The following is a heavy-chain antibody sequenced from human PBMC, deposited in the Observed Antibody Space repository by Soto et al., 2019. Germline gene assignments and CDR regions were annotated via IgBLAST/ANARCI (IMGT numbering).Heavy chain of an antibody. CDR3: ASELGDPLDY. J-gene: IGHJ4*02. CDR2: INHSGST. CDR1: GGSISSSNW. Sequence: SETLSLTCAVSGGSISSSNWWSWIRQPPGKGLEWIGEINHSGSTNYNPSLKSRVTISVDTSKNQFSLKLSSVTAADTAVYYCASELGDPLDYWGQGTLVTVSS. V-gene: IGHV4-4*02. D-gene: IGHD4-17*01.